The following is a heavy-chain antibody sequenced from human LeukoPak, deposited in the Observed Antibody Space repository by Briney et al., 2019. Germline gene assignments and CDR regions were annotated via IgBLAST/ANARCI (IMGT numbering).Heavy chain of an antibody. CDR3: ASSPWYNWSCIP. Sequence: PSETLSLTCSVSGGSVSSNNYYWGWIRQPPGKGLECIGSIYYSGSTYYNPSLKSRVTISVDTSKNQFSLRLSSVTAADTAVYYCASSPWYNWSCIPWSQGTLVTVSS. J-gene: IGHJ5*02. D-gene: IGHD1-20*01. CDR1: GGSVSSNNYY. CDR2: IYYSGST. V-gene: IGHV4-39*07.